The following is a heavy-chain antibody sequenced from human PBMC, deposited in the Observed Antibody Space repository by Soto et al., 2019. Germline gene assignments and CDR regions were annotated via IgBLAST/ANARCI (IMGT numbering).Heavy chain of an antibody. Sequence: QVQLVESGGGVVQPGRSLRLSCAASGFTFSSYGMHWVRQAPGKGLEWVAIISYDDINKYYADSVKGRITISRDNSKNTLYLQMNSLRAEDTAVYYCAKSVYNWNDGFFDYWGQGTLVTVSS. CDR3: AKSVYNWNDGFFDY. J-gene: IGHJ4*02. D-gene: IGHD1-1*01. V-gene: IGHV3-30*18. CDR2: ISYDDINK. CDR1: GFTFSSYG.